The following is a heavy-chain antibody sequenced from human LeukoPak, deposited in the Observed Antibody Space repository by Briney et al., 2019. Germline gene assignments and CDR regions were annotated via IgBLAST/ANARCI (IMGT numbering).Heavy chain of an antibody. Sequence: GGSLRLSCAASGFTFSSYAMSWVRQAPGKGLEWVSAISGSGGSTYYADSVKGRFTISRDISKNTLYLQMNSLRAEDTAVYYCAKRVEYSSSFPGGVDYWGQGTLVTVSS. J-gene: IGHJ4*02. CDR2: ISGSGGST. V-gene: IGHV3-23*01. CDR3: AKRVEYSSSFPGGVDY. D-gene: IGHD6-6*01. CDR1: GFTFSSYA.